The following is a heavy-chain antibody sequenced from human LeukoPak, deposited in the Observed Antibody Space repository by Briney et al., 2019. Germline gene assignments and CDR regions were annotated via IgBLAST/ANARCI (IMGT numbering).Heavy chain of an antibody. Sequence: SVKVSCKASGGTFSSYGIGWVRQAPGQGLEWMGGIIPIFGTANYAQKFQGRVTITADESTSTAYMELSSLRSEDTAVYYCARRMVATSYFYGMDVWGQGTTVTVSS. CDR3: ARRMVATSYFYGMDV. CDR2: IIPIFGTA. V-gene: IGHV1-69*13. CDR1: GGTFSSYG. J-gene: IGHJ6*02. D-gene: IGHD5-12*01.